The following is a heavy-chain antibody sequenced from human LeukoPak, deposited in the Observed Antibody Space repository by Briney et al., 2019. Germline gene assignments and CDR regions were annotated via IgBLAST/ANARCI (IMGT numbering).Heavy chain of an antibody. J-gene: IGHJ6*02. CDR2: ISSSSSYI. Sequence: TGGSLRLSCAASGFTFSSYSMNWVRQAPGKGLEWVSSISSSSSYIYYADSVKGRFTISRDNAKNSLDLQMNSLRAEDTAVYYCARVGGYYYGMDVWGQGTTVTVSS. V-gene: IGHV3-21*01. CDR1: GFTFSSYS. D-gene: IGHD3-10*01. CDR3: ARVGGYYYGMDV.